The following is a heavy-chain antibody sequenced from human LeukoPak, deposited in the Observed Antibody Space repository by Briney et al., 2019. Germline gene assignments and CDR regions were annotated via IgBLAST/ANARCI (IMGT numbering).Heavy chain of an antibody. CDR1: GFAFSNFA. Sequence: TGGSLRLSCAASGFAFSNFAMSWVRQAPGKGLEWVSGMSGSGDSSYYADSVKGRFTISRDNSKNTLYLQMNSLRAEDTAVYYCAKDRMATIWSWFDPWGQGTLVTVSS. J-gene: IGHJ5*02. D-gene: IGHD5-24*01. CDR3: AKDRMATIWSWFDP. CDR2: MSGSGDSS. V-gene: IGHV3-23*01.